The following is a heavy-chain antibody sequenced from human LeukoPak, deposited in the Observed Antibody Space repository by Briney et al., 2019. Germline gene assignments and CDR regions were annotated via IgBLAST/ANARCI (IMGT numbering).Heavy chain of an antibody. CDR2: IYHSGST. CDR3: ARHPTLVRGVIENWFDP. V-gene: IGHV4-30-2*01. CDR1: GGSISSGGYS. Sequence: SETLSLTCAVSGGSISSGGYSWSWIRQPPGKGLEWIGYIYHSGSTYYNPSLKSRVTISVDRSKNQFSLKLSSVTAADTAVYYCARHPTLVRGVIENWFDPWGQGTLVTVSS. D-gene: IGHD3-10*01. J-gene: IGHJ5*02.